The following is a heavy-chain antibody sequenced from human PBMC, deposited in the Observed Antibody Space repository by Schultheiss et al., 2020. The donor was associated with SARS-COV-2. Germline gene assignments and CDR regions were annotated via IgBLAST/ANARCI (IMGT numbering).Heavy chain of an antibody. Sequence: WSLRLSCTGSGFTLSTNYMNWFRQAPGKGLQWVSVIYSDRDGGDIHYADSVRGRFTMSKDNSENKVFLQMNSLRADDTAIYYCARRSSSEMAALGYWGQGTPVTVSS. CDR1: GFTLSTNY. D-gene: IGHD5-24*01. J-gene: IGHJ4*02. CDR3: ARRSSSEMAALGY. V-gene: IGHV3-53*01. CDR2: IYSDRDGGDI.